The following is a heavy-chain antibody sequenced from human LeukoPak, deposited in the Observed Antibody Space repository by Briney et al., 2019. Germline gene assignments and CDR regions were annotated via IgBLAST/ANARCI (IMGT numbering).Heavy chain of an antibody. CDR2: INPNSGGT. D-gene: IGHD2-2*01. Sequence: ASVKVSCKASGYTFTGYYMHWVRQAPGQGLEWMGWINPNSGGTNYAQKFQGRVTMTRDTSISTAYMELSRLRSDDTAVYYCATNMRGCCSSTSCSYTLDYWGQGTLVTVSS. V-gene: IGHV1-2*02. CDR1: GYTFTGYY. CDR3: ATNMRGCCSSTSCSYTLDY. J-gene: IGHJ4*02.